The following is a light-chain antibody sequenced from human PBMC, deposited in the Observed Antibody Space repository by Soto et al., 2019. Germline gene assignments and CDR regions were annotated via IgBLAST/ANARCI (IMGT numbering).Light chain of an antibody. CDR3: QQYGISSWP. V-gene: IGKV3-20*01. CDR2: GAS. CDR1: QSVSSSY. J-gene: IGKJ1*01. Sequence: IVLTQSPGTLSLSPGERATLSCRAIQSVSSSYFAWYQKRFGQAPRLLIYGASSRATGIPDRFSGSWSGTDFPLTISRLEPEDFAVYYWQQYGISSWPVGQGPKVQI.